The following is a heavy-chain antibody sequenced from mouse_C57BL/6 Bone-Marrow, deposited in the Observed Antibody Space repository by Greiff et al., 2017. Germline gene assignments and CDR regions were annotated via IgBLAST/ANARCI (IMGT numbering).Heavy chain of an antibody. CDR1: GFNIKDDY. V-gene: IGHV14-4*01. D-gene: IGHD1-1*01. J-gene: IGHJ2*01. Sequence: VQLQQSGAELVRPGASVKLSCTASGFNIKDDYMHWVKQRPEQGLEWIGWIDPENGDTEYASKFQGKATITADTASNTAYLQLSSLTSEDTAVDYCTTSPIYYYGKGDWGQGTTLTVAS. CDR3: TTSPIYYYGKGD. CDR2: IDPENGDT.